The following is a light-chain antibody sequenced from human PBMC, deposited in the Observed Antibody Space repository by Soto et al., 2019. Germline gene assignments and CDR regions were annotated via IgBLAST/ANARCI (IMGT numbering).Light chain of an antibody. CDR3: QLYDNLLLP. Sequence: DSQMTQSPFSLCAFVVDRVTITFQASQDISNHLNWYQQKPGKAPKLLIYVASNLDTGVPSRFSGSGSGKEFTFTISTLQPEDVATYYCQLYDNLLLPFAGGTKLDI. V-gene: IGKV1-33*01. CDR1: QDISNH. CDR2: VAS. J-gene: IGKJ4*01.